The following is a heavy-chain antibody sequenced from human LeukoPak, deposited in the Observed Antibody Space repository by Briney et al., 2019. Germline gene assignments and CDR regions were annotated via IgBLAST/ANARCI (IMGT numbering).Heavy chain of an antibody. CDR1: GDSVSSKSAA. V-gene: IGHV6-1*01. D-gene: IGHD1-7*01. J-gene: IGHJ5*02. CDR2: TYYMSKWYN. Sequence: SQTLSLTCALSGDSVSSKSAAWNWIRQSPSRGLEWLGRTYYMSKWYNDYALSVKSRITLNPDTSKNQFSLQLNSVTPEDTAVYFCARSHWNYDNYFDPWGQGTLVTVSS. CDR3: ARSHWNYDNYFDP.